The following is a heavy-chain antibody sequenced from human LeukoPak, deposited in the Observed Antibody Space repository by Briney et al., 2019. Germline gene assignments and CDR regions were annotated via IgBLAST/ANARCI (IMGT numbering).Heavy chain of an antibody. CDR3: AKDGARWTGTTLHYRFDY. CDR2: IRYDGSNK. D-gene: IGHD4-11*01. J-gene: IGHJ4*02. CDR1: GFTFSSYG. Sequence: GGSLRLSCAASGFTFSSYGMHWVRQAPGKGLEWVAFIRYDGSNKYYADSVKGRFTISRDNSKNTLYLQMNSLRAEDTAVYYCAKDGARWTGTTLHYRFDYWGQGTLVTVSS. V-gene: IGHV3-30*02.